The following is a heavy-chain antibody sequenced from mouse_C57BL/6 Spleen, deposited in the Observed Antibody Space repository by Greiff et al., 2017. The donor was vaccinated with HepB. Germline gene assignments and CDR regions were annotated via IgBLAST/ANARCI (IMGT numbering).Heavy chain of an antibody. Sequence: VKVVESGPGLVAPSQSLSITCTVSGFSLTSYAISWVRQPPGKGLEWLGVIWTGGGTNYNSALKSRLSISKDNSKSQVFLKMNSLQTDDTARYYCASNYYGSSYWYFDVWGTGTTVTVSS. CDR3: ASNYYGSSYWYFDV. V-gene: IGHV2-9-1*01. CDR2: IWTGGGT. D-gene: IGHD1-1*01. J-gene: IGHJ1*03. CDR1: GFSLTSYA.